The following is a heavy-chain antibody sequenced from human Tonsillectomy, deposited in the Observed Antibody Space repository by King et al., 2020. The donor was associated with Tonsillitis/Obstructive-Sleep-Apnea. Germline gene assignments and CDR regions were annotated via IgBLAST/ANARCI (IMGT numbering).Heavy chain of an antibody. CDR1: GDSFSGYY. V-gene: IGHV4-34*01. D-gene: IGHD2-2*03. CDR3: AGYCGSTSCYLPYYYMDV. Sequence: VQLQQWGAGLLKPSENLSLTCAVYGDSFSGYYWSWIRQPPGKGLEWIGEINHSGSTNYNPSLKSRVTISVDTSKNQFSLKLSSVTAADTAVYYCAGYCGSTSCYLPYYYMDVWGKGTTVTVSS. CDR2: INHSGST. J-gene: IGHJ6*03.